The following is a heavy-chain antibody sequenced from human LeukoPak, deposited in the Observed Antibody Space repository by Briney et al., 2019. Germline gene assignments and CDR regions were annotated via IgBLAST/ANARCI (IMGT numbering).Heavy chain of an antibody. Sequence: GGSLRLSCAASGFTFSSYGMHWVRQAPGKGLEWVAFIRYDGSNKYYADSVKGRFTISRDNSKNTLYLQMNSLRAEDTAVYYCAKDHTVSLPPYYYHYYMDVWGKGTTVTISS. J-gene: IGHJ6*03. V-gene: IGHV3-30*02. CDR3: AKDHTVSLPPYYYHYYMDV. CDR2: IRYDGSNK. CDR1: GFTFSSYG. D-gene: IGHD4-11*01.